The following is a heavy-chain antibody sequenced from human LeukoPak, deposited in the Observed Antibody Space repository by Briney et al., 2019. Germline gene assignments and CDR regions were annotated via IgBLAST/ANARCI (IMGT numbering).Heavy chain of an antibody. V-gene: IGHV3-30*03. CDR3: ARVLGGAVAAFDY. CDR2: TSYDGSKK. J-gene: IGHJ4*02. CDR1: GFTFRSYG. D-gene: IGHD6-19*01. Sequence: GGSLRLSCAASGFTFRSYGMHWVRQAPGKGLEWVAVTSYDGSKKYYGDSVKGRFTISRDNSKNTLYLQMNSLRAEDTAVYYCARVLGGAVAAFDYWGQGTLVTVSS.